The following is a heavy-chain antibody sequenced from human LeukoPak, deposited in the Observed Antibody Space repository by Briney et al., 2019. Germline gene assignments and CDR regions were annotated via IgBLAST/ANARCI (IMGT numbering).Heavy chain of an antibody. CDR2: IKEDGSEK. CDR3: ARRGITISGVLVYHYSGLDV. V-gene: IGHV3-7*01. D-gene: IGHD3-3*01. J-gene: IGHJ6*02. CDR1: GFTFRSHW. Sequence: PGGSLRLSCAGSGFTFRSHWMNWVRQAPGKGLEWVASIKEDGSEKHYVDSVSGRFTISRDNDKSSLHLQMSSLRAEDTAVYYCARRGITISGVLVYHYSGLDVWGQGTTVTVSS.